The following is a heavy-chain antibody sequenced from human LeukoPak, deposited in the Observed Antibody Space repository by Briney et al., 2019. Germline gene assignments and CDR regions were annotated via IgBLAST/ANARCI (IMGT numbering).Heavy chain of an antibody. CDR1: GFTFSSYA. CDR3: AKGPHYYDSSGYLGDAFDI. J-gene: IGHJ3*02. CDR2: ISGSGGST. Sequence: GGSLRLSCAASGFTFSSYAMSWVRQAPGKGLEWVSAISGSGGSTYYADSVKGRFTISRDNSKNTLYLQMNSLRAEDTAVYYCAKGPHYYDSSGYLGDAFDIWGQGTMVTVSS. V-gene: IGHV3-23*01. D-gene: IGHD3-22*01.